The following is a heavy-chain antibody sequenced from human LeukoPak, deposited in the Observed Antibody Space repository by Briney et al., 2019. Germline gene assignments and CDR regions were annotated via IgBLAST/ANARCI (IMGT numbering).Heavy chain of an antibody. J-gene: IGHJ5*01. V-gene: IGHV3-53*01. D-gene: IGHD6-19*01. CDR3: ARRLGPISSGWYSRLRRWFDS. Sequence: GGSLRLSCAASGFTVSSNYMSWVRQAPGKGLEWVSVIYSGGSTYYADSVKGRFTISRDNSKNTLYLQMNSLRAEDTAVYYCARRLGPISSGWYSRLRRWFDSWGQGTLVTVSS. CDR1: GFTVSSNY. CDR2: IYSGGST.